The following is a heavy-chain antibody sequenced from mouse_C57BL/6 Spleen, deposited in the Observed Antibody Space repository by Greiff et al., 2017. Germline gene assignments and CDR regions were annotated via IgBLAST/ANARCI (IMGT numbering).Heavy chain of an antibody. Sequence: QVQLQQPGAVLVMPGASVKLSCKASGYTFTSYWMHWVKQRPGQGLEWIGAIDPSDSYTNYNQKFKGKSTLTVDKSSSTAYMQLSSLTSEDYAVYYEGSGAYWGQGTLVTVSA. CDR3: GSGAY. V-gene: IGHV1-69*01. D-gene: IGHD3-1*01. CDR2: IDPSDSYT. J-gene: IGHJ3*01. CDR1: GYTFTSYW.